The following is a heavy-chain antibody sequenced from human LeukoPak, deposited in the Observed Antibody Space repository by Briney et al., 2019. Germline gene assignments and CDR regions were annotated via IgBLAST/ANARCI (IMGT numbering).Heavy chain of an antibody. Sequence: GGSLRLSCVASGFTFSSYWMSWVRQAPGKGLEWVANIKQDESEKYYVDSVKGRFTISRDNAKSSVYLQMNSLRGEDTAVYYCVRGGTTSYDYWGQGTLVTVSS. V-gene: IGHV3-7*01. CDR3: VRGGTTSYDY. CDR1: GFTFSSYW. CDR2: IKQDESEK. J-gene: IGHJ4*02. D-gene: IGHD1-7*01.